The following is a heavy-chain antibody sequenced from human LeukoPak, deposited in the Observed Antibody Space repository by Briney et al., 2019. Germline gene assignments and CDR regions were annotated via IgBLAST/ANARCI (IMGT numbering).Heavy chain of an antibody. V-gene: IGHV3-30*04. CDR1: GFTFSSYA. CDR2: ISYDGSNK. Sequence: GGSLRLSCAASGFTFSSYAMHWVRQAPGKGLEWVAVISYDGSNKYYADSVKGRFTISRDNSKNTLYLQMNSLRAEDTAVYYCARKNSGSYSENFQHWGQGTLVTVSS. CDR3: ARKNSGSYSENFQH. J-gene: IGHJ1*01. D-gene: IGHD1-26*01.